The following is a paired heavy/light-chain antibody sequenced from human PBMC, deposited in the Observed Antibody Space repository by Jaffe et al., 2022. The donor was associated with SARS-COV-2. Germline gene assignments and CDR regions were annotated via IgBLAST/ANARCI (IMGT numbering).Heavy chain of an antibody. CDR2: ISWNSGKI. Sequence: EVQLVESGGGLVQPGRSLRLSCAASGFTFDDYGMHWVRQAPGKGLEWVSGISWNSGKIGYADSVKGRFTISRDNAENSLYLQMNSLRAEDTALYYCAKGGYSGYDSRSEYWGRGTLVTVSS. J-gene: IGHJ4*02. CDR1: GFTFDDYG. D-gene: IGHD5-12*01. V-gene: IGHV3-9*01. CDR3: AKGGYSGYDSRSEY.
Light chain of an antibody. J-gene: IGKJ5*01. CDR1: QSVSSN. CDR2: GAS. CDR3: QQYNNWPPLT. Sequence: EIVMTQSPATLSVSPGERATLSCRASQSVSSNLAWYQQKPGQAPRLLIYGASTRATGVPARFSGSGSGTEFTLTISSLQSEDFAVYYCQQYNNWPPLTFGQGTRLEIK. V-gene: IGKV3-15*01.